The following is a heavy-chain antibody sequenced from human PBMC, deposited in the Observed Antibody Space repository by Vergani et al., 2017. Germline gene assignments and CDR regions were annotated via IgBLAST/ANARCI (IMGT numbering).Heavy chain of an antibody. Sequence: EVQLVQSGAEVKKPGESLKISCQGSGYSITNYWIAWVRQRPGKGLEWMGIIYAGDSDVRYSPSFQGQVTMSVDKSLSTAYLQWRSLKASDTATYYCAKTHDFSSLYSSYNWFDPWGQGTQVTVSS. CDR2: IYAGDSDV. D-gene: IGHD3-3*01. CDR1: GYSITNYW. J-gene: IGHJ5*02. V-gene: IGHV5-51*03. CDR3: AKTHDFSSLYSSYNWFDP.